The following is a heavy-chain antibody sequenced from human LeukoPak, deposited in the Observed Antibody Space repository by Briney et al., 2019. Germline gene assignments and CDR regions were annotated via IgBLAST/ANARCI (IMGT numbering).Heavy chain of an antibody. V-gene: IGHV4-59*08. D-gene: IGHD5-18*01. CDR2: IYYSGST. Sequence: SETLSLTCTVSGGSISSYYWSWIRQPPGKGLEWIGYIYYSGSTNYNPSLKSRVTISVDTSQNQFSLKLSSVTAADTAVYYCARHLYSHDYDYWGQGTLVTVSS. J-gene: IGHJ4*02. CDR1: GGSISSYY. CDR3: ARHLYSHDYDY.